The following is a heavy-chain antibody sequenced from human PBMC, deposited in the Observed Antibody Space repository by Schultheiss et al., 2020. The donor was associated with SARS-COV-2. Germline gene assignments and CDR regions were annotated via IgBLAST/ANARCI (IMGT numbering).Heavy chain of an antibody. Sequence: GESLKISCAASGFTFSSYEMNWVRQAPGKGLEWVSSISSSSSYIYYADSVKGRFTISRDNAKNSLSLQMNSLRAEDTAVYCCARDLEGPFRPGGVADYWGQGTQVTVSS. CDR2: ISSSSSYI. D-gene: IGHD3-16*01. CDR3: ARDLEGPFRPGGVADY. J-gene: IGHJ4*02. CDR1: GFTFSSYE. V-gene: IGHV3-21*01.